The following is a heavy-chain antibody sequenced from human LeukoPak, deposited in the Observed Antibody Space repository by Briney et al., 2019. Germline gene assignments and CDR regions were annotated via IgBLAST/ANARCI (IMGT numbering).Heavy chain of an antibody. CDR3: VASIVSPSNY. D-gene: IGHD2-15*01. CDR1: GFTFSSYW. V-gene: IGHV3-72*01. Sequence: GGSLRLSCAASGFTFSSYWMSWVRQAPGKGLEWVGRTKNRANSYTTEYAASVNGGFTISRDDSENSLRLQMNSLKTEDTAIYYCVASIVSPSNYWGQGTLVTVSS. J-gene: IGHJ4*02. CDR2: TKNRANSYTT.